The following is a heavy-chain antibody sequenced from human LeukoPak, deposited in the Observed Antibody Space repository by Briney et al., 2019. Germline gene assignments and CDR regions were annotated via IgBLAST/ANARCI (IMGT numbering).Heavy chain of an antibody. V-gene: IGHV3-48*01. CDR2: ISSSSSTI. CDR1: GFTFSSYS. D-gene: IGHD4-17*01. J-gene: IGHJ3*02. Sequence: GGSLRLSCAASGFTFSSYSMNWVRQAPGKGLEWVSYISSSSSTIYYADSVKGRFTISRDNAKNSLYLQMNSLRAEDTAVYYCARERSFAFDIWGQGTMVTVSS. CDR3: ARERSFAFDI.